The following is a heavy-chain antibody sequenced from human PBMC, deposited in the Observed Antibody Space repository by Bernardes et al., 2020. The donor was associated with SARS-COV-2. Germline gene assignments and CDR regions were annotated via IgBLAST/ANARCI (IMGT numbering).Heavy chain of an antibody. CDR1: GASISRFY. Sequence: SETLSLTCTVSGASISRFYWIWVRQPAGPGLAWIGRIYGSGDTHFHPSLKSRITMSVDTSKNQFSLNLRSVTAADSAVYYCARGGRYPDSYYGMDVWGQGTTVTGSS. J-gene: IGHJ6*02. V-gene: IGHV4-4*07. D-gene: IGHD2-2*02. CDR3: ARGGRYPDSYYGMDV. CDR2: IYGSGDT.